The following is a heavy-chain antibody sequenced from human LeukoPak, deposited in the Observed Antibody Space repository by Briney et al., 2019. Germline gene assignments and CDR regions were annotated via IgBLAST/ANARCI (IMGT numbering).Heavy chain of an antibody. CDR2: ISPSGDIT. V-gene: IGHV3-23*01. J-gene: IGHJ6*03. Sequence: GGSLRLSCAASGFTFSSYAMSWVRQAPGKGLEWVSGISPSGDITYYADSVKGRFTISRDNAKNSLYLQMNSLRAEDTATYYCARERRGYYMAVWGKGTTVTISS. CDR1: GFTFSSYA. CDR3: ARERRGYYMAV.